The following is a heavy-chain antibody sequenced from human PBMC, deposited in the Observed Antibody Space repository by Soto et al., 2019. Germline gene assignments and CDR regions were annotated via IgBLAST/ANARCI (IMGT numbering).Heavy chain of an antibody. V-gene: IGHV3-23*01. D-gene: IGHD3-9*01. CDR3: AKNPNGELRYFDWFLQGVNRDYGMDV. J-gene: IGHJ6*02. CDR1: GFTFSSYA. Sequence: GGSLRLSCAASGFTFSSYAMSWVRQAPGKGLEWVSAISGSGGSTYYADSVKGRFTISRDNSKNTLYLQMNSLRAEDTAVYYCAKNPNGELRYFDWFLQGVNRDYGMDVWGQGTTVTVSS. CDR2: ISGSGGST.